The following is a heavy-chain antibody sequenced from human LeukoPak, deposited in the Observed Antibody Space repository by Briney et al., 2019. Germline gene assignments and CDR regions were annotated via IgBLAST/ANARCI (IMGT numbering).Heavy chain of an antibody. J-gene: IGHJ4*02. CDR3: ATELVFGGYSYGYVFDY. CDR2: FDPEDGET. V-gene: IGHV1-24*01. Sequence: ASVKVSCKVSGYTLTELSMHWVRQAPGKGLGWMGGFDPEDGETIYAQKFQGRVTMIEDTSTDTAYMELSSLRSEDTAVYYCATELVFGGYSYGYVFDYWGQGTLVTVSS. D-gene: IGHD5-18*01. CDR1: GYTLTELS.